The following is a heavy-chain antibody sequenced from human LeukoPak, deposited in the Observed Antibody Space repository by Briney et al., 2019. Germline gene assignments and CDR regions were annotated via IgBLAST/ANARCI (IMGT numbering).Heavy chain of an antibody. J-gene: IGHJ5*02. V-gene: IGHV3-23*01. Sequence: PGGSLRLSCAASGFTLSSNAMSWVRQAPGKGLEWVSGISVGGGSTFYADSVKGRFTISRDNSKNTLYLQMNSLRGEDTAVYYCAKTGSTVTTLNWFDPWGQGTLVTVSS. CDR3: AKTGSTVTTLNWFDP. CDR2: ISVGGGST. D-gene: IGHD4-17*01. CDR1: GFTLSSNA.